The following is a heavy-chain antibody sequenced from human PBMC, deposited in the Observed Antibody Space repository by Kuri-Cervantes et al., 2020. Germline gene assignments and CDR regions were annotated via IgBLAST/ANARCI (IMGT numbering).Heavy chain of an antibody. J-gene: IGHJ6*02. CDR2: IYSGGST. CDR3: ARGRWNDYGMDV. V-gene: IGHV3-53*01. D-gene: IGHD1-1*01. CDR1: GFTVSSNY. Sequence: GGSLRLSCAASGFTVSSNYMSWVRQAPGTGLEWVSVIYSGGSTYYADSVKGRFTITRDNSKNTLYLQMNSLRAEDTAVYYCARGRWNDYGMDVWGQGTTVTVSS.